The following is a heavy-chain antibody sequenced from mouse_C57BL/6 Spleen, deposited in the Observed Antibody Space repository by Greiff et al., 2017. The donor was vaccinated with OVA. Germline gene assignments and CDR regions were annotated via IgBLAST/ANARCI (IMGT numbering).Heavy chain of an antibody. CDR1: GYAFSSYW. Sequence: QVQLKQSGAELVKPGASVKISCKASGYAFSSYWMNWVKQRPGKGLEWIGQIYPGDGDTNYNGKFKGKATLTADKSSSTAYMQLSSLTSEDSAVYFCARSTVVAQSYWYFDVWGTGTTVTVSS. CDR2: IYPGDGDT. V-gene: IGHV1-80*01. CDR3: ARSTVVAQSYWYFDV. J-gene: IGHJ1*03. D-gene: IGHD1-1*01.